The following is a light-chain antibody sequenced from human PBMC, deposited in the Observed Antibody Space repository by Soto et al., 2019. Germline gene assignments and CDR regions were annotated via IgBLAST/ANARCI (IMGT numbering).Light chain of an antibody. CDR2: GAS. J-gene: IGKJ1*01. CDR1: QGIGND. Sequence: AIQMTQSPSSLSASLGDRVTISCRASQGIGNDLGWYQQKPGKPPKVLIYGASNSQSGVPARFSGSGSGTDFTLAISSLQPEDSATYYCLQDINYPWTFGQGTKVEIK. CDR3: LQDINYPWT. V-gene: IGKV1-6*01.